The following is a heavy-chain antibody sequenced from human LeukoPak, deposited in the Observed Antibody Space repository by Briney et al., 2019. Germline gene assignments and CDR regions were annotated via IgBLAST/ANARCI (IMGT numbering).Heavy chain of an antibody. J-gene: IGHJ1*01. CDR2: IYYSGST. V-gene: IGHV4-61*01. D-gene: IGHD1-26*01. CDR1: GGSVSSGSYY. CDR3: ARTLIVGATLLYFQH. Sequence: SETLSLTCTVSGGSVSSGSYYWSWIRQPPGKGLEWIGYIYYSGSTNYYPSLKSRVTISVDTSKNQFSLKLSSVTAADTAVYYCARTLIVGATLLYFQHWGQGTLVTVSS.